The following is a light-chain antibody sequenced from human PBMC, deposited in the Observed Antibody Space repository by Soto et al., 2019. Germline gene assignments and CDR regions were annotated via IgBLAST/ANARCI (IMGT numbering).Light chain of an antibody. CDR2: GAS. Sequence: EIVLTQSPGMLSLSPGERATLSCRASQSVSTSYLAWYQQKPGQAPRLLIYGASHRATGIPDRFSASGSKTDFTLNISRLEPEDFAVYYCQQYGSSPPYTFGQGTKLEIK. V-gene: IGKV3-20*01. CDR3: QQYGSSPPYT. CDR1: QSVSTSY. J-gene: IGKJ2*01.